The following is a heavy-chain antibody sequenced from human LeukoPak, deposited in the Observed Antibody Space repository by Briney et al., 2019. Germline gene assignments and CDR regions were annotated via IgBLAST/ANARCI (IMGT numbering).Heavy chain of an antibody. D-gene: IGHD3-22*01. J-gene: IGHJ5*02. V-gene: IGHV4-34*01. CDR3: ARAWRSSGAFDP. CDR1: GGSFSGYY. CDR2: INHSGST. Sequence: SETLSLTCAVYGGSFSGYYWSWIRQPPGKGLEWIGEINHSGSTNYNPSLKSRVTISADTSKNQFSLKLSSVTAADTAVYYCARAWRSSGAFDPWGQGTLVTVSS.